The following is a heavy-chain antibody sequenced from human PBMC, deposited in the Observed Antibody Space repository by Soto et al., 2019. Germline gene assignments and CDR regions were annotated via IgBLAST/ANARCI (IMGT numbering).Heavy chain of an antibody. Sequence: PGGSLRLSCAASGFTFSSYAMSWVRQAPGKGLEWVSAISGSGGSTYYADSVKGRFTISRDNSKNTLYLQMNSLRAEDTAVYYCAKDPHSSSSGEWFDPWGQGTLVTVSS. CDR2: ISGSGGST. J-gene: IGHJ5*02. CDR3: AKDPHSSSSGEWFDP. D-gene: IGHD6-6*01. CDR1: GFTFSSYA. V-gene: IGHV3-23*01.